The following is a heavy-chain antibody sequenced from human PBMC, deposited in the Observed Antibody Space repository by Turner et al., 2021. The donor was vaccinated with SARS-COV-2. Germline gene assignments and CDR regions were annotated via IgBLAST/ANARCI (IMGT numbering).Heavy chain of an antibody. D-gene: IGHD2-2*01. CDR1: GFTFSSYS. Sequence: EVQLVESGGGLVKPGGSLRLSCAASGFTFSSYSMNWVRQAPGKGLEWVSSISYSSTYIYYADSVKGRFTISRDNAKNSLYLQMNRLRAEDTAVYYCARDHRPVVVPAAKRAGSYYYGMDVWGQGTTVTVSS. J-gene: IGHJ6*02. V-gene: IGHV3-21*01. CDR3: ARDHRPVVVPAAKRAGSYYYGMDV. CDR2: ISYSSTYI.